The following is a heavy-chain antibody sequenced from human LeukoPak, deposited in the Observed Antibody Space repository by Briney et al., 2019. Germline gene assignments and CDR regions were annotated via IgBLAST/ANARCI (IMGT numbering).Heavy chain of an antibody. J-gene: IGHJ1*01. CDR2: ISNDGRFQ. CDR1: GLIYRNHA. Sequence: GRSLRLSCAASGLIYRNHAMHWVRQAPGKGLEWVAVISNDGRFQLYADSVKGRFTISRDNSKNTLNLVMNSLRAEDTAVYYCEKDIGVCVNALPEDYQRWGQGTLVTVSS. D-gene: IGHD3-3*01. CDR3: EKDIGVCVNALPEDYQR. V-gene: IGHV3-30-3*02.